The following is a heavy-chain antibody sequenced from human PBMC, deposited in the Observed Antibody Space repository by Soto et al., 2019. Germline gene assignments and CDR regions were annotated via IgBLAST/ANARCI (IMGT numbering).Heavy chain of an antibody. D-gene: IGHD2-8*01. J-gene: IGHJ4*02. Sequence: SGKVSCKASGFTFTSSAVQWVRQARGQRLERIGCIVVGSGNTNYAQKFQERVTITRDMSTSTAYMELSSLRSEDTAVYYCAAGVGGYCPNGVCFSAGWELLPPYYWGQGTLVTVSS. V-gene: IGHV1-58*01. CDR2: IVVGSGNT. CDR1: GFTFTSSA. CDR3: AAGVGGYCPNGVCFSAGWELLPPYY.